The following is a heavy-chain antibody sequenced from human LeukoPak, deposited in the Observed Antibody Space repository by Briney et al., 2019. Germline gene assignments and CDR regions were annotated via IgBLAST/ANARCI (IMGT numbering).Heavy chain of an antibody. CDR1: GFTFSDYA. D-gene: IGHD2-2*02. Sequence: PGGSLRLSCAASGFTFSDYAMSWVRQAPGKGLEWVSGISGRGDSTYYADSLKGRFTISRDRSKNTLYLQMSGLRAEDTAVYYCAKTRVAAGIPRDYFDYWGQGTLVTVSS. CDR2: ISGRGDST. J-gene: IGHJ4*02. V-gene: IGHV3-23*01. CDR3: AKTRVAAGIPRDYFDY.